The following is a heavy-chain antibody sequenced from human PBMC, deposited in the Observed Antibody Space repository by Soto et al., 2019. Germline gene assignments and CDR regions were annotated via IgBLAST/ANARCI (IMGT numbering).Heavy chain of an antibody. D-gene: IGHD2-21*02. J-gene: IGHJ6*02. CDR3: ARDLWGYCGTDCYPLDV. Sequence: SETLSLTCTVSGDSITRGDYYSSWIRQPPGKGLEWIGYMYNTGSTVYNPSFKSRVTISVDTSKNQFSLKLNSVTAADTAVYYCARDLWGYCGTDCYPLDVWGQGTTVTVSS. CDR2: MYNTGST. V-gene: IGHV4-61*08. CDR1: GDSITRGDYY.